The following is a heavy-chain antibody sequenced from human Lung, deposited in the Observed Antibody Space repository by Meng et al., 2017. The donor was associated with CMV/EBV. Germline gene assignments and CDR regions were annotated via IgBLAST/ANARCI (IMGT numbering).Heavy chain of an antibody. CDR2: IYYSGST. CDR1: GGSISSYY. J-gene: IGHJ4*02. CDR3: ARDGSLGYFDY. D-gene: IGHD5-12*01. V-gene: IGHV4-59*01. Sequence: LXCTVSGGSISSYYWSWIRQPPGKGLEWIGYIYYSGSTNYNPSLKSRVTISVDTSKNQFSLKLSSVTAADTAVYYCARDGSLGYFDYWGQGTRVTVSS.